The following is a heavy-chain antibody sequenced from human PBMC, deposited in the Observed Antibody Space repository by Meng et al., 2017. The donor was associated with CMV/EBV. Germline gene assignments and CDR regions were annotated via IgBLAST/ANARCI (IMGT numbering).Heavy chain of an antibody. J-gene: IGHJ4*02. CDR1: GFTVSSNY. D-gene: IGHD2-8*01. CDR2: ISGSGGST. CDR3: AGYCTNGVCYTGRDY. Sequence: GGSLRLSCAASGFTVSSNYMSWVCQAPGKGLEWVSAISGSGGSTYYADSVKGRFTISRDNSKNTLYLQMHSLRAEDTAVYYCAGYCTNGVCYTGRDYWGQGTLVTVSS. V-gene: IGHV3-23*01.